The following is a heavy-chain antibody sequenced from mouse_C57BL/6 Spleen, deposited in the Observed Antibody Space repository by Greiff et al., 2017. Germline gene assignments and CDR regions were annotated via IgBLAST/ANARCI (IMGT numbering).Heavy chain of an antibody. J-gene: IGHJ1*03. CDR3: ARYDYDYDVGDWYFDV. D-gene: IGHD2-4*01. Sequence: VQLQQSDAELVKPGASVKISCKVSGYTFTDHTIHWMKQRPEQGLEWIGYIYPRDGSTKYNEKFKGKATLTADKTSSTAYMQLNSLTSEDSAVYFYARYDYDYDVGDWYFDVWGTGTTVTVSS. CDR1: GYTFTDHT. CDR2: IYPRDGST. V-gene: IGHV1-78*01.